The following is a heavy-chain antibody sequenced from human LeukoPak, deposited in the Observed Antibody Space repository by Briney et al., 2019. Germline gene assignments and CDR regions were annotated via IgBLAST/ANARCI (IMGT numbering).Heavy chain of an antibody. V-gene: IGHV3-66*01. CDR1: EFSVGSNY. Sequence: GGSLRLSCAASEFSVGSNYMTWVRQAPGKGLEWVSLIYSGGSTYYADSVKGRFTISRDNSKNTLYLQMNSLSADDTAVYYCARDKLRGSAGNYYYMDVWGKGTTVTVSS. CDR2: IYSGGST. CDR3: ARDKLRGSAGNYYYMDV. D-gene: IGHD1-26*01. J-gene: IGHJ6*03.